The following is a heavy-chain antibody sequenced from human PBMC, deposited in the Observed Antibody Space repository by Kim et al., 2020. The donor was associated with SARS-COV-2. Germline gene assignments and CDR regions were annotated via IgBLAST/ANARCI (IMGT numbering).Heavy chain of an antibody. Sequence: ASVKVSCKASGYTFTSYYMHWVRQAPGQGLEWMGIINPSGGSTSYAQKFQGRVTMTRDTSTSTVYMELSSLRSEDTAVYYCASSQWLVAGFDYWGQGTLVTVSS. CDR2: INPSGGST. CDR1: GYTFTSYY. CDR3: ASSQWLVAGFDY. D-gene: IGHD6-19*01. J-gene: IGHJ4*02. V-gene: IGHV1-46*01.